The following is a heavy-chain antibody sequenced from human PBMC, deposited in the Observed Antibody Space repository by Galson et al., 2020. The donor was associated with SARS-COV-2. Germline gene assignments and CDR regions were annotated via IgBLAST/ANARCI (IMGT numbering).Heavy chain of an antibody. CDR2: ISTGSTSI. J-gene: IGHJ6*02. CDR1: GFSFSSFA. CDR3: ARASPGLDV. V-gene: IGHV3-48*02. Sequence: GESLKISCAASGFSFSSFAMNWVRQARGRGLEWISYISTGSTSIFYADSVKGRFTISRDSARNSLFLQMNGLRDEDTAVYYCARASPGLDVWGQGTTVIVSS.